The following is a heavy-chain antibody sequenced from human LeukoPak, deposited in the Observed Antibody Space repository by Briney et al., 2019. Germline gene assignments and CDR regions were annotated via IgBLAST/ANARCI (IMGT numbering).Heavy chain of an antibody. V-gene: IGHV4-59*01. CDR2: IYSSGST. CDR1: GGSISNNY. J-gene: IGHJ4*02. Sequence: SQTLSLTCTVSGGSISNNYGSWIRQPPGKGLEWIGYIYSSGSTNYNPSLKSRVTISVDTSKNQFSLKLSSVTAADTAVYYCARVRNYAADYWGQGTLVTVSS. D-gene: IGHD4-11*01. CDR3: ARVRNYAADY.